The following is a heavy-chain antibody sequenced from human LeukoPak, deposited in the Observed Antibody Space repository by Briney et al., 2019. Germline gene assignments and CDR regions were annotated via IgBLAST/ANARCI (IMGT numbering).Heavy chain of an antibody. D-gene: IGHD4-17*01. CDR3: ARGHDYGDYGLGY. CDR2: ISSGSSYR. Sequence: PGGSLRLSCEASGFIFSTYGMNWVRQAPGKGLEWVSSISSGSSYRYYADSVKGRFTISRDNAKNSLYLQMNSLRAEDTAVYYCARGHDYGDYGLGYWGQGTLVTVSS. CDR1: GFIFSTYG. J-gene: IGHJ4*02. V-gene: IGHV3-21*01.